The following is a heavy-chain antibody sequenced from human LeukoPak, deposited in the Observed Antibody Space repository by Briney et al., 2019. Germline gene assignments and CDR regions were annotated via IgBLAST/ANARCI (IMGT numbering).Heavy chain of an antibody. CDR1: GFTFGDYY. D-gene: IGHD4-17*01. CDR3: ARDSTVTANGGTD. J-gene: IGHJ4*02. CDR2: ISSSSSTI. Sequence: GGSLRLSCAASGFTFGDYYMSWIRRAPGKGLEWISYISSSSSTIYYADSVKGRFTISRDNAKNSLYLQMNSLRAEDTAVYYCARDSTVTANGGTDWGQGTLVTVSS. V-gene: IGHV3-11*04.